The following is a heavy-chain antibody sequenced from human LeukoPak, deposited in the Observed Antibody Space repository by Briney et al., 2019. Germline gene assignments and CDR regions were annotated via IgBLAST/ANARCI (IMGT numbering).Heavy chain of an antibody. Sequence: GSLRLSWSASGFTFRDHNMRVIRQAPGKGLEWGSSISRSGSTKYYADSVKGRFTISRDNAKNSLFLQMNSLRAEDTAEYYCARLGPGYSSSKAHYWGQGTLVTVSS. CDR3: ARLGPGYSSSKAHY. CDR2: ISRSGSTK. J-gene: IGHJ4*02. CDR1: GFTFRDHN. D-gene: IGHD6-6*01. V-gene: IGHV3-11*01.